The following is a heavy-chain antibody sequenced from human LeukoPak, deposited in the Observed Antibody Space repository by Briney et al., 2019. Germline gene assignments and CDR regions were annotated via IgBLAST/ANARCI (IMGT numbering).Heavy chain of an antibody. Sequence: GGSLRLSCAASGFTVSSTYMTWVRQAPGKGLEWVSVLYSGGSTYYADFVKGRFTISRDNSKNTLYLQMNSLRAEDTAVYYCARETGGTHDYWGQGTLVTVSS. CDR1: GFTVSSTY. CDR2: LYSGGST. J-gene: IGHJ4*02. CDR3: ARETGGTHDY. D-gene: IGHD1-26*01. V-gene: IGHV3-53*01.